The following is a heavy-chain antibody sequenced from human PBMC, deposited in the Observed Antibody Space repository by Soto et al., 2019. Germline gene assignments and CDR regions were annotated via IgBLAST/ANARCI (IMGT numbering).Heavy chain of an antibody. V-gene: IGHV4-31*03. J-gene: IGHJ4*02. CDR1: GGSISSSSYY. D-gene: IGHD3-10*01. CDR3: ARGPSITMVRGVIITSYFDY. CDR2: IYYSGST. Sequence: SETLSLTCTVSGGSISSSSYYWGWIRQPPGKGLEWIGYIYYSGSTYYNPSLKSRVTISVDTSKNQFSLKLSSVTAADTAVYYCARGPSITMVRGVIITSYFDYWGQGTLVTVSS.